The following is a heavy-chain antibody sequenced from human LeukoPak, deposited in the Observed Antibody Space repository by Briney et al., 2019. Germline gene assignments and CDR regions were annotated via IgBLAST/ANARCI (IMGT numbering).Heavy chain of an antibody. Sequence: SETLSLTCTAYGGSFSGYYWSWIRQPPGKGLEWIGEINHSGGTNYNPSLKSRVTISVDTSKNQFSLKLTSVTAADTAVYYCAREGSGSWTRVAYWGQGTLVTVSS. CDR2: INHSGGT. CDR1: GGSFSGYY. CDR3: AREGSGSWTRVAY. V-gene: IGHV4-34*01. J-gene: IGHJ4*02. D-gene: IGHD6-25*01.